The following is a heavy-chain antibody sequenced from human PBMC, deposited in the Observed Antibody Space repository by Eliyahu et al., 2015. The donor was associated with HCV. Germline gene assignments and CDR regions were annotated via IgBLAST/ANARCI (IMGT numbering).Heavy chain of an antibody. CDR2: IYYSGST. J-gene: IGHJ4*02. V-gene: IGHV4-39*01. CDR1: GGSISSSSYY. D-gene: IGHD3-22*01. Sequence: QLQLQESGPGLVKPSETLSLTCTVSGGSISSSSYYWGWIRQPPGKGLEWIGSIYYSGSTYYNPSLKSRVTISVDTSKNQFSLKLSSVTAADTAVYYCARLVVITTWNFDYWGQGTLVTVSS. CDR3: ARLVVITTWNFDY.